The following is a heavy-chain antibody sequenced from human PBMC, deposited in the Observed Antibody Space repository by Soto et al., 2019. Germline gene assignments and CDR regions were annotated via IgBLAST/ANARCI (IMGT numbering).Heavy chain of an antibody. CDR3: VRRSTVSYYAVDV. CDR1: GFTFGSYE. Sequence: GGSLRLSCAGSGFTFGSYEMHWDPQAPGKGLEWLTSTTNDGSINNYAHSVKGRVTMSRDNSMYLLFLQMTSLRTEDTAVFYCVRRSTVSYYAVDVWGEGTPVIVSS. D-gene: IGHD4-17*01. CDR2: TTNDGSIN. J-gene: IGHJ6*04. V-gene: IGHV3-30*04.